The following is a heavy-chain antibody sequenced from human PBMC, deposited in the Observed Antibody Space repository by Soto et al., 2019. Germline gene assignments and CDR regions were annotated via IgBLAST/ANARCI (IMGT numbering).Heavy chain of an antibody. CDR1: GFTFSSYS. D-gene: IGHD4-17*01. CDR2: ISSSSSTI. Sequence: PGGSLRLSCAASGFTFSSYSMNWVRQAPGKGLEWVSYISSSSSTIYYADSVKGRFTISRDNAKNSLYLQMNSLRAEDTAVYYCASFLRSDADYYYGMDVWGQGTTVTVS. J-gene: IGHJ6*02. V-gene: IGHV3-48*01. CDR3: ASFLRSDADYYYGMDV.